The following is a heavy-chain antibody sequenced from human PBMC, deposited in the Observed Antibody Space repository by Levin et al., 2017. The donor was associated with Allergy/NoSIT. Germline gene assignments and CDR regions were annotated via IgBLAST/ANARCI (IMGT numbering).Heavy chain of an antibody. Sequence: HAGGSLRLSCAASGFTFSNYWMSWVRQAPGKGLEWVANIKQDGSEKNYVDSVKGRFTISRDNAKNSLFLQMDSLRAEDTAVYYCASRVIWGQGIMVTVSS. CDR3: ASRVI. CDR2: IKQDGSEK. J-gene: IGHJ3*02. CDR1: GFTFSNYW. V-gene: IGHV3-7*01. D-gene: IGHD6-6*01.